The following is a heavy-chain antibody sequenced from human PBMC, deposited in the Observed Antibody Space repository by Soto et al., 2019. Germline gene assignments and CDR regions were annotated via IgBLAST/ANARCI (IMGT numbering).Heavy chain of an antibody. CDR1: GFTFSSYS. CDR3: ARVYSTGYYDGPFDY. J-gene: IGHJ4*02. CDR2: ISSSSSYI. D-gene: IGHD3-22*01. Sequence: GGSLRLSCAASGFTFSSYSMNWVRQAPGKGLEWVSSISSSSSYIYYADSVKGRFTISRDNAKNSLYLQMNSLRAEDTAVYYCARVYSTGYYDGPFDYWGQGTLVTVYS. V-gene: IGHV3-21*01.